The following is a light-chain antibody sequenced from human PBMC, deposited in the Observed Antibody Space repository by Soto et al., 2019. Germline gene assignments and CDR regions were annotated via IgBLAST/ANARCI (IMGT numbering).Light chain of an antibody. V-gene: IGKV1-39*01. Sequence: DIQMTHSPSSLSASVGDRVTVSFRASQTISTYLQWYQHRPGRAPRLLISDVSTLQSGVPGRFRGSGSETEFTLTITYVQPEDFATYYCQQGYSIHALTFGGGTKLDIK. CDR3: QQGYSIHALT. CDR2: DVS. J-gene: IGKJ4*01. CDR1: QTISTY.